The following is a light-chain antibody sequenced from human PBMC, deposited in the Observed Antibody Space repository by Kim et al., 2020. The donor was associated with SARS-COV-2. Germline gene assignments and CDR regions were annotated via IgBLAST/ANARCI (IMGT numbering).Light chain of an antibody. CDR2: DVS. CDR3: SSYKTSSVV. CDR1: SSDVGDYND. J-gene: IGLJ2*01. Sequence: PGQSLTFTCTGTSSDVGDYNDVSWYQNNPSKAPKPMIYDVSKRPSGGSNRFSGSKSGNTASLTISGLQAEDEADYYCSSYKTSSVVFGGGTQLTVL. V-gene: IGLV2-14*03.